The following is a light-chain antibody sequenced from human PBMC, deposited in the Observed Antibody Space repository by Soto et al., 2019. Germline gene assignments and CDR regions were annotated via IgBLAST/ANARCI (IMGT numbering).Light chain of an antibody. CDR3: SSFTSRFNFV. CDR2: EVT. V-gene: IGLV2-14*01. Sequence: QSVLTQPASVSGSPGQSIAISCTGTRSDVGAHNYVSWYQQHPGKAPKLMISEVTNRPSGVSDRFSGSKSGNTASLTISGLHAEDEVDYYCSSFTSRFNFVFGTGTKVTV. J-gene: IGLJ1*01. CDR1: RSDVGAHNY.